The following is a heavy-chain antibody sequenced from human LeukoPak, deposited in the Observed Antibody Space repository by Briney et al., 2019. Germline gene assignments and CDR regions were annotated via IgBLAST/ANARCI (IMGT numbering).Heavy chain of an antibody. D-gene: IGHD1-26*01. Sequence: PGGSLRPSSAASGFRISGPYMSCTRQPPGKGLEWISYNTNSGDFVNYADSVKGRFTISRDNAKNSLYLQMNSLRAEDTAVYYCAREARATPDFWGQGTVVTVSS. CDR2: NTNSGDFV. V-gene: IGHV3-11*01. J-gene: IGHJ4*02. CDR1: GFRISGPY. CDR3: AREARATPDF.